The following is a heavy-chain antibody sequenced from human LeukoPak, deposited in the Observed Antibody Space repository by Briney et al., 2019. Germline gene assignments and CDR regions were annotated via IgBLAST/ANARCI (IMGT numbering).Heavy chain of an antibody. CDR3: ARAGASGSSLNAYAFDI. J-gene: IGHJ3*02. CDR1: GYTFTGYY. Sequence: GASVKVSCKASGYTFTGYYMHWVRQAPGQGLEWMGIINPSGGSTSYAQKFQGRVTMTRDMSTSTVYMELSSLRSEDTAVYYCARAGASGSSLNAYAFDIWGQGTMVTVSS. CDR2: INPSGGST. V-gene: IGHV1-46*01. D-gene: IGHD1-26*01.